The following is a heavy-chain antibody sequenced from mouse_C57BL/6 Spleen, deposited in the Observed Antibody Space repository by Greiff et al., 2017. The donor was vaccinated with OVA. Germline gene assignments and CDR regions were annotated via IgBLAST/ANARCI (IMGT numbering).Heavy chain of an antibody. Sequence: VKLVESGAELARPGASVKLSCKASGYTFTSYGISWVKQRTGQGLEWIGEIYPRSGNTYYNEKFKGKATLTADKSSSTAYMELRSLTSEDSAVYFCAPVTTVVANFDVWGTGTTVTVSS. CDR1: GYTFTSYG. D-gene: IGHD1-1*01. CDR2: IYPRSGNT. J-gene: IGHJ1*03. V-gene: IGHV1-81*01. CDR3: APVTTVVANFDV.